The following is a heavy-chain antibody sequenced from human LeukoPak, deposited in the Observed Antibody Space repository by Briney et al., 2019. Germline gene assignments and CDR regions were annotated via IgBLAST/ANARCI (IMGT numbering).Heavy chain of an antibody. D-gene: IGHD3-10*01. CDR3: TLIQGWGSGSYYRDF. Sequence: PGGSLGLSCAASGLSISNDWMSWVRQAPGKGLEWVARVKSKSAGETTDCAAPVKGRFTISRDDSKNTLYLQMNSLKTEDTAVYYCTLIQGWGSGSYYRDFWGQGTLVTVSS. CDR1: GLSISNDW. CDR2: VKSKSAGETT. V-gene: IGHV3-15*01. J-gene: IGHJ4*02.